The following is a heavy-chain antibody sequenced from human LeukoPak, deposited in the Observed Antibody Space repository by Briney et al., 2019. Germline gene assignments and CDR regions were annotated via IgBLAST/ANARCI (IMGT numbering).Heavy chain of an antibody. D-gene: IGHD3-3*01. Sequence: ASVTVSCKASGYTFTSYGISWVRQAPGQGLEWMGWISAYNGNTNYAQKLQGRVTMTTDTSTSTAYMELRSLRSDDTAVYYCARGGTIFGVVTNNWFDPGGQGTRVTVYS. J-gene: IGHJ5*02. CDR2: ISAYNGNT. CDR3: ARGGTIFGVVTNNWFDP. V-gene: IGHV1-18*01. CDR1: GYTFTSYG.